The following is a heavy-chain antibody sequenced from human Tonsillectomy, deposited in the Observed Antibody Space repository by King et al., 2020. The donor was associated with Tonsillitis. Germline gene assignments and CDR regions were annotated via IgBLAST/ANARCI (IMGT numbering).Heavy chain of an antibody. CDR2: ISWNSGSI. J-gene: IGHJ4*02. V-gene: IGHV3-9*01. D-gene: IGHD5-12*01. Sequence: VQLVESGGGLVQPGRSLRLSCAASGFTFDDYAMHWVRQAPGKGLEWVSGISWNSGSIGYADSVKGRFTISRDNAKNSLYLQMNSLRAEDTALYYCAKDSGYDSFYYFDYWGQGTLVTVSS. CDR3: AKDSGYDSFYYFDY. CDR1: GFTFDDYA.